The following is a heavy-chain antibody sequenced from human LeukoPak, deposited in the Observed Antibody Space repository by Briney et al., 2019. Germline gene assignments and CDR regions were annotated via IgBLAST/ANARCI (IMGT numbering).Heavy chain of an antibody. Sequence: PSETLSLTCTVSGGSISSYYWSWIRQPPGKGLEWIGYIYTSGSTNYNPSLKSRVTISVDTSKNQFSLKLSSVTAADTAVYYCARHGYPGWLDPWGQGTLVTVSS. CDR3: ARHGYPGWLDP. CDR1: GGSISSYY. D-gene: IGHD5-18*01. J-gene: IGHJ5*02. CDR2: IYTSGST. V-gene: IGHV4-4*09.